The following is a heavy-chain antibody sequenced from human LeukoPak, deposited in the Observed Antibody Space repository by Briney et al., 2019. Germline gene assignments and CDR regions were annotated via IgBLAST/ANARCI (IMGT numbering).Heavy chain of an antibody. V-gene: IGHV4-59*01. Sequence: KASETLSLTCTVSGGSISSYYWSWIRQPPGQGLEWIGYIYYSGSTNYNPSLKSRVTISVDTSKNQFSLKLSSVTAADTAVYYCARDGDSGYPRWYFDYWGQGTLVTVSS. CDR3: ARDGDSGYPRWYFDY. J-gene: IGHJ4*02. CDR2: IYYSGST. CDR1: GGSISSYY. D-gene: IGHD2-21*01.